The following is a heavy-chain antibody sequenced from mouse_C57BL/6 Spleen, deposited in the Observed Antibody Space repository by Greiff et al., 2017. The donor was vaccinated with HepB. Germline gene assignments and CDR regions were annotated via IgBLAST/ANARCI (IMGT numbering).Heavy chain of an antibody. D-gene: IGHD1-1*01. J-gene: IGHJ4*01. CDR3: ARRASSPYYYAMDY. CDR2: IDPSDSYT. CDR1: GYTFTSYW. Sequence: VQLQQPGAELVMPGASVKLSCKASGYTFTSYWMHWVKQRPGQGLEWIGEIDPSDSYTNYNQKFKGKSTLTVDKSSSTAYMQLSSLTSEDSAVYYCARRASSPYYYAMDYWGQGTSVTVSS. V-gene: IGHV1-69*01.